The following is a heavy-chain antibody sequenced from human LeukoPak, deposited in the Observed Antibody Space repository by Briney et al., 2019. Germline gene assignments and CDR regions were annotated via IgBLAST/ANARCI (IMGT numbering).Heavy chain of an antibody. Sequence: GGSLRLSCAASGFTFSRNAMNWVRQAPGKGLEWVAAISGNGLGTYYADSVKGRFNISRDNSRNTLYLHINSLRIEDTAFYYCAKDANFLRSSGYLIPIDFWGQGTLVTVSS. CDR3: AKDANFLRSSGYLIPIDF. J-gene: IGHJ4*02. V-gene: IGHV3-23*01. CDR2: ISGNGLGT. CDR1: GFTFSRNA. D-gene: IGHD3-22*01.